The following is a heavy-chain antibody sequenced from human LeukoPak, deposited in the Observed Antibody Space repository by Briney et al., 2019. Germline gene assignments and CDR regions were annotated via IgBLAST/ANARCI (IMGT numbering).Heavy chain of an antibody. J-gene: IGHJ4*02. V-gene: IGHV3-23*01. Sequence: GGSLRLSCAASGFTFSSYAINWVRQAPGRGLEWLATIRGSGGYTYYADSVKGRFTMSRDNSKNTLYLQMNSLRAEDTAVYYCAKERPLRGFDYWGQGTLVTVSS. CDR3: AKERPLRGFDY. CDR2: IRGSGGYT. CDR1: GFTFSSYA.